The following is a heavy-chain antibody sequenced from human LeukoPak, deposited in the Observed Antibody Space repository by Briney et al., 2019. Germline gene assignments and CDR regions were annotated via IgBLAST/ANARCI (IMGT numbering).Heavy chain of an antibody. V-gene: IGHV4-61*02. CDR1: GDSISSGDYY. D-gene: IGHD1-26*01. CDR3: ARDGIYGYYYIDV. J-gene: IGHJ6*03. CDR2: ISSSGST. Sequence: SETLSLTCTVSGDSISSGDYYWSWIRQPAGKGLEWIGRISSSGSTNYNPSLKSRVTISVDTSKNQFSLKLSSVTAADTAVYYCARDGIYGYYYIDVWGKGTTVTISS.